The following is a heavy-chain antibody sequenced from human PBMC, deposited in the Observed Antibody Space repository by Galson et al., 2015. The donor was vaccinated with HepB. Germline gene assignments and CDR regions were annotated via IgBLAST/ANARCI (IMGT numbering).Heavy chain of an antibody. D-gene: IGHD4-23*01. V-gene: IGHV2-70*13. Sequence: PALVKPTQTLTLTCTLSGFSLSTRKMCVIWIRQPPGKALEWLAMIDYDDDKFYNTSLRTRLTISRDTSKNQVVLTMTHMDPIDTATYYCARLLCDSGNGGGWSDPWGQGTLVTVSS. CDR2: IDYDDDK. CDR1: GFSLSTRKMC. CDR3: ARLLCDSGNGGGWSDP. J-gene: IGHJ5*02.